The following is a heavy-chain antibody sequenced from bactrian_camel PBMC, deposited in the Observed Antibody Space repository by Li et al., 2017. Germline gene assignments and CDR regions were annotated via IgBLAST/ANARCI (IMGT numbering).Heavy chain of an antibody. Sequence: VQLVESGGGSVQAGGSLRLSCAASGFTFSSYYMSWVRQAPGKGLEWASSIDDDGSKTYYPDSVKGRFTISRDSAKNTVYLQMNSLKPEDTAVYYCVSGTNDWGQGTQVTVS. CDR2: IDDDGSKT. J-gene: IGHJ4*01. V-gene: IGHV3S5*01. CDR3: VSGTND. CDR1: GFTFSSYY. D-gene: IGHD4*01.